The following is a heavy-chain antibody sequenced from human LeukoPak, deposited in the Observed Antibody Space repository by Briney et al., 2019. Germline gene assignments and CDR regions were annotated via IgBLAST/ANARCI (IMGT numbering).Heavy chain of an antibody. CDR3: ADLPGWSGSYLPGTDAFDI. CDR1: GGTFSSYA. Sequence: GASVKVSCKASGGTFSSYAISWVRQAPGQGLEWMGGIIPIFGTANYAQKFQGRVTITADESTSTAYMELSSLRSEDTAVYYCADLPGWSGSYLPGTDAFDIWGQGTMVTVSS. D-gene: IGHD1-26*01. J-gene: IGHJ3*02. CDR2: IIPIFGTA. V-gene: IGHV1-69*13.